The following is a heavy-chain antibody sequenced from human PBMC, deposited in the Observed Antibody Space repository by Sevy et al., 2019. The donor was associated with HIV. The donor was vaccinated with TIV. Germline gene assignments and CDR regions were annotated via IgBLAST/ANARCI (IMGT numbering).Heavy chain of an antibody. D-gene: IGHD3-22*01. CDR1: GFTFDDYA. CDR2: ISWNSGSI. J-gene: IGHJ4*02. V-gene: IGHV3-9*01. Sequence: GGSLRLSCAASGFTFDDYAMHWVRQAPGKGLEWVSGISWNSGSIGYADSVKGRFTISRDNAKNSLYLQMNSLRAEDTALYYCAKDMAGYYDSSGYDYSGQRTLVTVSS. CDR3: AKDMAGYYDSSGYDY.